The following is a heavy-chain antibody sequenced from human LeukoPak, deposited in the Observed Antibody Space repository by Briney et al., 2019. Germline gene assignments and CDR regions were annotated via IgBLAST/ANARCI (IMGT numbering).Heavy chain of an antibody. CDR3: AKYGEYCSSTSCRPYYYGMDV. CDR2: ISGSGGNT. D-gene: IGHD2-2*01. CDR1: GFTFSSYA. V-gene: IGHV3-23*01. J-gene: IGHJ6*04. Sequence: GGSLRLSCAASGFTFSSYAMSWVRQAPGKGLEWVSAISGSGGNTYYADSVKGRFTISRDNSKNTLYLQMNSLRAEDTAVYYCAKYGEYCSSTSCRPYYYGMDVWGKGTTVTVSS.